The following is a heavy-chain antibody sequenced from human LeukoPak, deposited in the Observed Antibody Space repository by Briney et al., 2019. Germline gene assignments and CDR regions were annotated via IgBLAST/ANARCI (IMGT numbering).Heavy chain of an antibody. V-gene: IGHV3-20*04. Sequence: GGSLRLSCAASGFTFDDYGMSWVRQAPGKGLEWVSGINWNGGSTGYADSVKGRFTISRDNAKNSLYLQMNSLRAEDTALYYCARGYYYDSSGPPIFDYWGQGTLVTVSS. CDR3: ARGYYYDSSGPPIFDY. CDR2: INWNGGST. CDR1: GFTFDDYG. J-gene: IGHJ4*02. D-gene: IGHD3-22*01.